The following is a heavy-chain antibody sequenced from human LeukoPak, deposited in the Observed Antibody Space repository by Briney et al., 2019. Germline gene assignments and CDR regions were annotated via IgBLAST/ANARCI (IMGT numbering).Heavy chain of an antibody. Sequence: SETLSLTCAVYGGSFSGYYWSWIRQPPGKGLEWIGEINHSGSTNYNPSLKSRVTISVDTSKNQFSLKLSSVTAADTAVYYCARRSSEDGNHLSFDYWGQGTLVTVSS. CDR3: ARRSSEDGNHLSFDY. CDR1: GGSFSGYY. D-gene: IGHD1-14*01. J-gene: IGHJ4*02. V-gene: IGHV4-34*01. CDR2: INHSGST.